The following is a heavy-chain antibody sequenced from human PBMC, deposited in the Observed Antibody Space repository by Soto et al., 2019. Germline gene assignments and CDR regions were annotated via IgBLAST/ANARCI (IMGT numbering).Heavy chain of an antibody. CDR1: GGSISSGGYY. CDR2: IYYSGST. D-gene: IGHD1-26*01. CDR3: ARGIGMGRALRGHDY. J-gene: IGHJ4*02. V-gene: IGHV4-31*03. Sequence: QVQLQESGPGLVKPSQTLSLTCTVSGGSISSGGYYWSWIRQHPGKGLEWIGYIYYSGSTYYNPSLKSRVTISVDTSKNQFSLKLSAVTDADTAVYYCARGIGMGRALRGHDYWGQGTLVTVSS.